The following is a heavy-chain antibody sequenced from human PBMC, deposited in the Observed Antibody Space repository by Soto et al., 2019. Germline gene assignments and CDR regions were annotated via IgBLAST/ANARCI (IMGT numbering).Heavy chain of an antibody. CDR2: ISAYNGNT. Sequence: ASVKVSCKASGYTFTSYGISWVRQAPGQGLEWMGWISAYNGNTNYAQKLQGRVTMTTDTSTSTAYMELRSLRSDDTAVYYCARDRGRGGSYSSSSLAFFDYWGQGTLVIVSS. J-gene: IGHJ4*02. CDR1: GYTFTSYG. CDR3: ARDRGRGGSYSSSSLAFFDY. V-gene: IGHV1-18*01. D-gene: IGHD6-6*01.